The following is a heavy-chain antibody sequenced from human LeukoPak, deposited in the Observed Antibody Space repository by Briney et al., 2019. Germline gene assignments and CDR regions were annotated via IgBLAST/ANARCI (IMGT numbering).Heavy chain of an antibody. Sequence: GASVKVSCKASGYTFTGYYMHWVRQAPGQGLEWMGWINPNSGGTNYAQKFQGRVTMTRDTSISTAYMELSRLRSDDTALHYCWRNRGSYFDYWGREPLVTVP. CDR3: WRNRGSYFDY. J-gene: IGHJ4*02. V-gene: IGHV1-2*02. CDR1: GYTFTGYY. D-gene: IGHD1-26*01. CDR2: INPNSGGT.